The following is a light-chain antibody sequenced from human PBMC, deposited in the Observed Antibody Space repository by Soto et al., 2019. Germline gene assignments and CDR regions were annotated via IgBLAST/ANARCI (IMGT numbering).Light chain of an antibody. CDR3: QHYNDYSWT. CDR1: QSISIW. Sequence: DIHMTQSPSTLSASVGDRVTITCRASQSISIWLAWYQQKPGKAPNLLIYATSSLETGVPSRFSGSGSGTEFTLNISSLQPDDFATYYCQHYNDYSWTFGQGTKVEIK. V-gene: IGKV1-5*03. J-gene: IGKJ1*01. CDR2: ATS.